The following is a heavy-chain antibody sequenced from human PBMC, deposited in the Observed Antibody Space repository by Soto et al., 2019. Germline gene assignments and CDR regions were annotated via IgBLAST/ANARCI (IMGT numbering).Heavy chain of an antibody. Sequence: SETLFLTCTVSGGSISSSSYYWGWIRQPPGKGLEWIGSIYYSGSTYYNPSLKSRVTISVDTSKNQFSLKLSSVTAADTAVYYCARTIRITMVRGVIGYFDYWGQGTLVTVS. CDR1: GGSISSSSYY. CDR2: IYYSGST. V-gene: IGHV4-39*01. D-gene: IGHD3-10*01. CDR3: ARTIRITMVRGVIGYFDY. J-gene: IGHJ4*02.